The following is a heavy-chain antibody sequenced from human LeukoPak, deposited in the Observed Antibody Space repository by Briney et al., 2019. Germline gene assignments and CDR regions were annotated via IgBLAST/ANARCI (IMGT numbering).Heavy chain of an antibody. D-gene: IGHD3-3*01. V-gene: IGHV5-51*01. J-gene: IGHJ3*01. Sequence: GESLKISCKTSGYSFTTYWIDWVRQMPGKGVEWMGIIYPGDSDTTYSPSFQGQVTISVDKSTSTAYLQWTSLKASDTAMYYCARPQSGRRYDALDVWGQGTMVTVSS. CDR3: ARPQSGRRYDALDV. CDR1: GYSFTTYW. CDR2: IYPGDSDT.